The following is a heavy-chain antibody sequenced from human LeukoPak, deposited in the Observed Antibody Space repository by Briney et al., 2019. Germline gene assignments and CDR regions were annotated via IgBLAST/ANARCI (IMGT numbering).Heavy chain of an antibody. Sequence: KTSETLSLTCTVSGGSISNYFWSWIRQPPGKGLEWIGYIYYSGSTNYNPSVKSRITMSEDISKNHFSLKLSSVTAADTAVYYCARGLGDYYGSRTHFHRLFDYWGQGTLVTVSS. CDR2: IYYSGST. CDR3: ARGLGDYYGSRTHFHRLFDY. V-gene: IGHV4-59*01. D-gene: IGHD3-10*01. J-gene: IGHJ4*02. CDR1: GGSISNYF.